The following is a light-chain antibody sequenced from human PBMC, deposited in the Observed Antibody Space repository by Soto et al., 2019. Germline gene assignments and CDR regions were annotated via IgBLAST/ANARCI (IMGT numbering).Light chain of an antibody. CDR2: GAS. CDR1: QGVSSGS. J-gene: IGKJ1*01. Sequence: EIVLTHSPGTLSLSPGERATLSCRASQGVSSGSLAWYQHKAGQAPSLLIYGASNRATGIPDRFSGSGSGTDFTLTISRLEPEDFAVYYCQQYGSPRTFGQGTKVEIK. V-gene: IGKV3-20*01. CDR3: QQYGSPRT.